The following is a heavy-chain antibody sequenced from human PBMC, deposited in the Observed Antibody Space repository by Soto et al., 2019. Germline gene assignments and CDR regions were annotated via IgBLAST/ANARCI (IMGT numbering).Heavy chain of an antibody. CDR1: GFTFSSYA. D-gene: IGHD6-19*01. Sequence: EVQLLESGGGLVQPGGSLRLSCAASGFTFSSYAMRWVRQAPGKGLEWVSAISGSGGSTYYADSVKGRFTISRDNSKNTLYLQMNSLRAEDTAVYYCAKPWSSGWYTRDYWGQGTLVTVSS. V-gene: IGHV3-23*01. CDR3: AKPWSSGWYTRDY. CDR2: ISGSGGST. J-gene: IGHJ4*02.